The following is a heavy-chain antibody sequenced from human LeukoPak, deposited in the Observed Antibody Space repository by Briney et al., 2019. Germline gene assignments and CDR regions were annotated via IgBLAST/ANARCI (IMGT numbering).Heavy chain of an antibody. CDR2: IRYDGSNK. CDR3: ARDRWVNGYSYGSTFDY. Sequence: GGSLRLSCAASGFTFSSYGMHWVRQAPGKGLEWVAFIRYDGSNKYYADSVKGRFTISRDNSKNTLYLQMNSLRAEDTAVYYCARDRWVNGYSYGSTFDYWGQGTLVTVSS. J-gene: IGHJ4*02. D-gene: IGHD5-18*01. CDR1: GFTFSSYG. V-gene: IGHV3-30*02.